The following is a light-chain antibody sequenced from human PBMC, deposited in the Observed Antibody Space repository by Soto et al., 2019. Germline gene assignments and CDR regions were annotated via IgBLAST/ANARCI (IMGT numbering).Light chain of an antibody. J-gene: IGLJ2*01. CDR1: SSDVGGYNY. V-gene: IGLV2-14*01. Sequence: QSALTQPASVSGSPGQSITISCTGTSSDVGGYNYVSWYQPHPGKAPKLMIYDVSNRPSGVSNRVSGSNSGNKTTLPISGLQAETGADDYCSSYTTGTTVVFRGGTKLPV. CDR2: DVS. CDR3: SSYTTGTTVV.